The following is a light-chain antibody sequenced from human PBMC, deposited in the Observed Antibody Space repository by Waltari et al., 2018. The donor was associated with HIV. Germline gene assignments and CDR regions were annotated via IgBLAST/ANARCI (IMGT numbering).Light chain of an antibody. V-gene: IGKV3-15*01. Sequence: EIVMTQSPATLSVFPGERATLSCRASQSVSSNLAWYQQKPGQAPRPLIDGASTRATGIPARFSGRGSGTEFTLTISGLQSEDFAVYYCQHYNHGPPLTFGGGTKVEIK. CDR1: QSVSSN. CDR2: GAS. CDR3: QHYNHGPPLT. J-gene: IGKJ4*01.